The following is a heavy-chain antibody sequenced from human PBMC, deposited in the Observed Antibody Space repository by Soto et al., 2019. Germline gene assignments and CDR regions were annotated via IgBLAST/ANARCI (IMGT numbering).Heavy chain of an antibody. D-gene: IGHD2-21*02. V-gene: IGHV3-66*01. J-gene: IGHJ3*02. CDR1: GFTVSRNY. Sequence: EVQLVESGGGLVQPGGSLRLSCAASGFTVSRNYINWVRQAPGKGLEWVSVIYSGGDTYYADSVNGRFTISRDNSKNTLYLQMNSLRAEDTAVYYCARDPYGGDPSRHDAFDIWGQGTMVTVSS. CDR3: ARDPYGGDPSRHDAFDI. CDR2: IYSGGDT.